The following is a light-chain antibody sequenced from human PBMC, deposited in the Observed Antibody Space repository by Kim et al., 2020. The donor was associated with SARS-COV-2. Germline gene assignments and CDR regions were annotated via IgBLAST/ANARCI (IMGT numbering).Light chain of an antibody. Sequence: EDRVTITCRTSEDLNTYMNWYQQKPGKAPKLLIYAATTLQDGVPSRFSGNTSGTYFTLTINSLQPDDFATYYCQQSYDTPIFGQGTRLEIK. CDR2: AAT. V-gene: IGKV1-39*01. J-gene: IGKJ5*01. CDR3: QQSYDTPI. CDR1: EDLNTY.